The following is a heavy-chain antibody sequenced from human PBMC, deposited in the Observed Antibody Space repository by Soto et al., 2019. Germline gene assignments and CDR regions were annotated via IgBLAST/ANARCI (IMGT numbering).Heavy chain of an antibody. CDR2: IIPIFGTA. J-gene: IGHJ4*02. Sequence: SVKVSCKASGGTFSSYAISWVRQAPGQGLEWMGGIIPIFGTANYAQKFQGRVTITADESTSTAYMELSSLRSEDTAVYYCASVYFYDSSGYYEAHFDYWGQGTLVTV. CDR1: GGTFSSYA. CDR3: ASVYFYDSSGYYEAHFDY. D-gene: IGHD3-22*01. V-gene: IGHV1-69*13.